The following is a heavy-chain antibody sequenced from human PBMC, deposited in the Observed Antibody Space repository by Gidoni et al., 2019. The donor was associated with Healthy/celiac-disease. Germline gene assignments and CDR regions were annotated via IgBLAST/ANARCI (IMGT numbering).Heavy chain of an antibody. V-gene: IGHV4-31*03. CDR2: IYYSGST. J-gene: IGHJ4*02. CDR3: ARGADIQLWRDPHPLDY. D-gene: IGHD5-18*01. Sequence: QVQLQESGPGLVKPSQTLSLTCTVSGGSISSGGYYWSWIRQHPGKGLEWIGYIYYSGSTYYNPSLKSRVTISVDTSKNQFSLKLSSVTAADTAVYYCARGADIQLWRDPHPLDYWGQGTLVTVSS. CDR1: GGSISSGGYY.